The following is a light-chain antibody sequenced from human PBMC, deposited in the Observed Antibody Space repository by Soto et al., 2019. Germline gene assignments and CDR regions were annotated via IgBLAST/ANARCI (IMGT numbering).Light chain of an antibody. J-gene: IGKJ1*01. CDR3: QQYGSSQWT. Sequence: EIVLTQSPGTLSLSPGERATLSCRASQSVSSSYLAWYQKKAGQAPRLLIYGASSRATGIPDRFSGSGSGTDFNLTISRLETEDFAVYYCQQYGSSQWTFGQGTKVDIK. V-gene: IGKV3-20*01. CDR1: QSVSSSY. CDR2: GAS.